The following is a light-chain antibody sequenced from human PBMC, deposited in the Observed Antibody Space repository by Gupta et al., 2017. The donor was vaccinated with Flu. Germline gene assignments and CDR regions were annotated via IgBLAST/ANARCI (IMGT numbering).Light chain of an antibody. V-gene: IGKV2-30*01. CDR2: EVS. CDR1: QSLVYRDGITY. J-gene: IGKJ4*01. CDR3: KQGKNCPFT. Sequence: DIVMTQSPLSLPVTFGQPASISCRSSQSLVYRDGITYLNWFHQRPGQSPRRLIYEVSKRDSGVPDRFSGSGSGTDFTLQISGVEAEDVGVYYCKQGKNCPFTFGRGTKVEIK.